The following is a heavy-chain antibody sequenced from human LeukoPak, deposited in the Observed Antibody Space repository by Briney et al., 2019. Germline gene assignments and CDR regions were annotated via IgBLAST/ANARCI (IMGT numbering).Heavy chain of an antibody. CDR3: SRERSSSSYYYYYMDV. J-gene: IGHJ6*03. V-gene: IGHV1-69*05. D-gene: IGHD6-6*01. CDR1: RATFSSYA. CDR2: IIPIFGTA. Sequence: SVKVSCKASRATFSSYAISWVRQAPGQGLEWMGRIIPIFGTANYAQKFQGRVTITTDESTRTAYLDLSSLTSEDTAWYYCSRERSSSSYYYYYMDVWGKGTTVTVSS.